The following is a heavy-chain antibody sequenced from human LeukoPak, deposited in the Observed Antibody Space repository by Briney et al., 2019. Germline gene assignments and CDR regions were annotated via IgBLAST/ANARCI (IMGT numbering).Heavy chain of an antibody. D-gene: IGHD3-16*02. Sequence: SRTLSLTCTVSGGSISSGGYYWSWIRQHPGKGLEWIGYIYYSGSTYYNPSLKSRVTISVDTSKNQFSLKLSSVTAADTAVYYCARIPDPYDYVWGSYRSIYYFDYWGQGTLVTVSS. CDR3: ARIPDPYDYVWGSYRSIYYFDY. J-gene: IGHJ4*02. CDR2: IYYSGST. V-gene: IGHV4-31*03. CDR1: GGSISSGGYY.